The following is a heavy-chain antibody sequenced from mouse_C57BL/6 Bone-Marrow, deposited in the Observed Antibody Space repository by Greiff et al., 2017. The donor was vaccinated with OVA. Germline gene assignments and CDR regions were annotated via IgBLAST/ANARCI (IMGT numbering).Heavy chain of an antibody. J-gene: IGHJ3*01. CDR3: ARGDYYGSPWFAY. CDR2: IFPGSGST. D-gene: IGHD1-1*01. Sequence: VKLQQSGPELVKPGASVKISCKASGYTFTDYYINWVKQRPGQGLEWIGWIFPGSGSTYYNEKFKGKATLTVDKSSSTAYMLLSSLTSEDSAVYFCARGDYYGSPWFAYWGQGTLVTVSA. V-gene: IGHV1-75*01. CDR1: GYTFTDYY.